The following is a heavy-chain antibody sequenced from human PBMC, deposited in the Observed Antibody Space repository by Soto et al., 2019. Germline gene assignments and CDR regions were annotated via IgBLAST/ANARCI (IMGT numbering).Heavy chain of an antibody. CDR2: ISYSGDTT. V-gene: IGHV3-11*01. J-gene: IGHJ3*02. CDR3: ARGTRNSGHAFDI. CDR1: GFTFGDSY. D-gene: IGHD3-10*01. Sequence: QVQLVESGGGLVKPGGSLRLSSAASGFTFGDSYMSWIRQAPGKGLEWISCISYSGDTTYYAASVKGRFTVSRDNTKNSLYLQMNSLRAEDTAVYYCARGTRNSGHAFDIWGQGTMVTISS.